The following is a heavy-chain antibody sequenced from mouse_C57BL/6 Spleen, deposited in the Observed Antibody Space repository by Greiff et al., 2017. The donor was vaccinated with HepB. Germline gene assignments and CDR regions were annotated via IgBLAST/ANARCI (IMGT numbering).Heavy chain of an antibody. CDR3: TRPSTVVVDWYFDV. D-gene: IGHD1-1*01. J-gene: IGHJ1*03. CDR2: IDPETGGT. Sequence: QVQLKESGAELVRPGASVTLSCKASGYTFTDYEMHWVKQTPVHGLEWIGAIDPETGGTAYNQKFKGKAILTADKSSSTAYMELRSLTSEDSAVYYCTRPSTVVVDWYFDVWGTGTTVTVSS. CDR1: GYTFTDYE. V-gene: IGHV1-15*01.